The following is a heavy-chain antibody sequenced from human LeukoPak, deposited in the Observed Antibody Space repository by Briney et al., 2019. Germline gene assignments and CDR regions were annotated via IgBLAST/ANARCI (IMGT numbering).Heavy chain of an antibody. V-gene: IGHV1-2*02. J-gene: IGHJ6*03. D-gene: IGHD2-2*01. CDR2: INPNSGGT. Sequence: ASVKVSCKASGYTFTGYYMHWVRQASGQGLEWMGWINPNSGGTNYAQKFQGGVTMTRDTSISTAYMELSRLRSDDTAVYYCARDPQDIVVVPAARADYYYYYMDVWGKGTTVTVSS. CDR3: ARDPQDIVVVPAARADYYYYYMDV. CDR1: GYTFTGYY.